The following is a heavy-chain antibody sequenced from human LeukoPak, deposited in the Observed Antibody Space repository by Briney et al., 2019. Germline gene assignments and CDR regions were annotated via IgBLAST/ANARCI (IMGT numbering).Heavy chain of an antibody. Sequence: GASVKVSCKASGYTFTDYFIHWVRQAPGQGLEWMGWMNPNSGNTGYAQKFQGRVTMTRNTSISTAYMELSSLRSEDTAVYYCARAGYSFPDGGADYWGQGTLVTVSS. CDR3: ARAGYSFPDGGADY. CDR1: GYTFTDYF. CDR2: MNPNSGNT. J-gene: IGHJ4*02. V-gene: IGHV1-8*02. D-gene: IGHD2-15*01.